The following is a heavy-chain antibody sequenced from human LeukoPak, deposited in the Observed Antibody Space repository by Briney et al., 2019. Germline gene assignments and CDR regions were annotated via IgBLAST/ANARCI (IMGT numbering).Heavy chain of an antibody. D-gene: IGHD1-26*01. J-gene: IGHJ4*02. V-gene: IGHV3-30*18. CDR1: GFTFSNYG. Sequence: GGSLRLSCAASGFTFSNYGMHWVRQAPGKGLEWVALISRDGSSQYYADSVKGRFTISRDNSANTLYLQMNSLRAEDTAVYYCAKRGGSNDLDYWGQGTLVTVSS. CDR3: AKRGGSNDLDY. CDR2: ISRDGSSQ.